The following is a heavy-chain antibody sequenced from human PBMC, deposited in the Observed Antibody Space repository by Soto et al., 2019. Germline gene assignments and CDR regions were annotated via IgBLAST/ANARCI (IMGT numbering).Heavy chain of an antibody. CDR2: INHSGSA. D-gene: IGHD2-21*02. V-gene: IGHV4-4*02. CDR3: ARVPGVVVSADDAFDI. J-gene: IGHJ3*02. Sequence: QVQLQESGPGLVKPSGTLSLTCAVSGGSVSSNNWWSWVRQSPGKGLEWMGEINHSGSAHYNPSLKSRATIFLDSSNDLFSLRLTSVTAADTAVYYCARVPGVVVSADDAFDIWGPGTRVIVSS. CDR1: GGSVSSNNW.